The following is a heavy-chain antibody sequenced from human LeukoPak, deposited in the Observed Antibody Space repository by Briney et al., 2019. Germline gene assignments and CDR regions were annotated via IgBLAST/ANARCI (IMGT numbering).Heavy chain of an antibody. CDR3: AREGQRRTQWLARPNDAFDI. J-gene: IGHJ3*02. CDR1: GFTFSDYY. D-gene: IGHD6-19*01. V-gene: IGHV3-11*01. CDR2: ISSSGSTI. Sequence: PGGSLRLSCAASGFTFSDYYMSWIRQAPGKGLEWVSYISSSGSTIYYADSVKGRFTISRDNAKNSLYLQMNSLRAEDTAVYYCAREGQRRTQWLARPNDAFDIWGQGTMVTVSS.